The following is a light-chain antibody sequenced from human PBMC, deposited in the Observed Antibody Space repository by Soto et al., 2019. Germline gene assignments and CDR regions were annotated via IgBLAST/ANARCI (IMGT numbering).Light chain of an antibody. CDR2: DAS. V-gene: IGKV1-5*01. CDR1: QSITIW. CDR3: QHYNSYSWT. J-gene: IGKJ1*01. Sequence: DIQMTQSPSTLSASVGDRVTITCRASQSITIWLAWYQQKPGKAPKLLIFDASSLESGVPSMFSGSGSGTEFTLTISSLQPDDFATYYCQHYNSYSWTFGQGTKVEIK.